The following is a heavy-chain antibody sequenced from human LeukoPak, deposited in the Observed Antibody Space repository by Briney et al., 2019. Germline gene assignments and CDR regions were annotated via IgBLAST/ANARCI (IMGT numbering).Heavy chain of an antibody. J-gene: IGHJ4*02. Sequence: GGSLRLSCAASGFIFSSYSMSWVRQAPGKGLEWVSAIGVSGGNTYYADSVKGRFTISRDNSKNTLYLQMNSLRAEDTAVYYRAVPQWELLNWGQGTLVTVSS. CDR2: IGVSGGNT. CDR3: AVPQWELLN. CDR1: GFIFSSYS. V-gene: IGHV3-23*01. D-gene: IGHD1-26*01.